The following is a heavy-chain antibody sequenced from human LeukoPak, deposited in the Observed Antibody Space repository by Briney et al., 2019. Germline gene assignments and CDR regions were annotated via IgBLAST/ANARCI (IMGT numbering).Heavy chain of an antibody. J-gene: IGHJ4*02. D-gene: IGHD6-13*01. CDR1: GGSTSGSSYY. V-gene: IGHV4-39*07. CDR2: IYYSGST. CDR3: TNAGRLDDY. Sequence: SETLSLTCTVSGGSTSGSSYYWGWIRQPPGKGLEWIGSIYYSGSTYYNPSLKSRVTISVDTSKNQFSLKLSSVTAADTAVYYCTNAGRLDDYWGQGTLVTVSS.